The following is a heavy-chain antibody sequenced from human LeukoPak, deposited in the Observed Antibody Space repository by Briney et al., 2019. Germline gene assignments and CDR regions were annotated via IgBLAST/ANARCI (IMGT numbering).Heavy chain of an antibody. CDR1: GFAFGGHA. CDR3: AKDWTPHNRVYDCLDA. CDR2: IGSGADL. D-gene: IGHD3-16*01. V-gene: IGHV3-23*01. Sequence: GGSLRLSCVGSGFAFGGHAMSWVRQAPGKGPEWVATIGSGADLFYAESVKGRFTISRDDPRNTVWLQMNSLRAEDTALYYCAKDWTPHNRVYDCLDAWGRGTQVTVSS. J-gene: IGHJ5*02.